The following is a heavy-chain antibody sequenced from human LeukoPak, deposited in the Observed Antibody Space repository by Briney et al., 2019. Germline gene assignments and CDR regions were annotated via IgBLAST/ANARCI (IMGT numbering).Heavy chain of an antibody. CDR1: GGIFSSYA. V-gene: IGHV1-69*13. CDR2: IIPLFVKA. D-gene: IGHD7-27*01. J-gene: IGHJ3*02. CDR3: ARGNWGSGDAFDI. Sequence: SVKVSCKTSGGIFSSYALSWVRQAPGQGLEWMGGIIPLFVKANYADGFQGRITITADESTNTAYMELSSLRSEDTAVYYCARGNWGSGDAFDIWGQGTMVTVSS.